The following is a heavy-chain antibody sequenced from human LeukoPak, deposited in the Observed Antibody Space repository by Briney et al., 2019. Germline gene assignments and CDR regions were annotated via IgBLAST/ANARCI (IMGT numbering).Heavy chain of an antibody. CDR1: GFTFTNYG. J-gene: IGHJ4*02. CDR2: IRNDGSNK. Sequence: GGSLRLSCGASGFTFTNYGMHWVRQAPGKGLEWVAFIRNDGSNKYYAESVKGRFTISRDNSKNTLYLQMNSLRAGDTAVYYCARGGESFLGIAAAGRFDYWGQGTLVTVSS. D-gene: IGHD6-13*01. V-gene: IGHV3-30*02. CDR3: ARGGESFLGIAAAGRFDY.